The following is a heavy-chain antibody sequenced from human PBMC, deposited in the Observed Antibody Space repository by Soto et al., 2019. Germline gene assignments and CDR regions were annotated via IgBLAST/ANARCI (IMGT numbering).Heavy chain of an antibody. CDR3: ARDRGGRGDAFDI. CDR2: IYSGGST. Sequence: GGSLRLSCAASGFTASSNYMSWVRQAPGKGLEWVSVIYSGGSTYYADSVTGRFAISRDNSKNTLYLQMNSLRAEYTGVYYCARDRGGRGDAFDIWGQGTMVTVSS. J-gene: IGHJ3*02. V-gene: IGHV3-53*01. D-gene: IGHD3-16*01. CDR1: GFTASSNY.